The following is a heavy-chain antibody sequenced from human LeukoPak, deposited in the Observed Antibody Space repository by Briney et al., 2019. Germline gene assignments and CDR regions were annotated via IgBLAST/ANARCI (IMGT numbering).Heavy chain of an antibody. CDR3: AKDAQSTYYYDSSGHPDY. Sequence: SGGSLRLSCAASGFTFSSYGMHWVRQAPGKGLEWVAVISYDGSNKYYADSVKGRFTISRDNSKNTLYLQMNSLRAEDTAVYYCAKDAQSTYYYDSSGHPDYWSQGTLVTVSS. D-gene: IGHD3-22*01. J-gene: IGHJ4*02. CDR2: ISYDGSNK. V-gene: IGHV3-30*18. CDR1: GFTFSSYG.